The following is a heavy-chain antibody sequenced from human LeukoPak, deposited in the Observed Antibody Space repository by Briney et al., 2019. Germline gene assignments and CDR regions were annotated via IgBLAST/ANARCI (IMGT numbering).Heavy chain of an antibody. CDR1: GFTFSSYS. D-gene: IGHD6-13*01. Sequence: GGSLRLSCAASGFTFSSYSMNWVRQAPGKGLEWVSSISSSSSHIYYADSVKGRFTISRDNAKNSLYLQMNSLRAEDTAVYYCARVYSWYLSWGQGTLVTVSS. CDR2: ISSSSSHI. J-gene: IGHJ5*02. CDR3: ARVYSWYLS. V-gene: IGHV3-21*01.